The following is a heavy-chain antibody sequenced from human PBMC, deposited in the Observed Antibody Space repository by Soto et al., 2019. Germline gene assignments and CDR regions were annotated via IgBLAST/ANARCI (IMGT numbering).Heavy chain of an antibody. Sequence: QVQLVESGGGVVQPGRSLRLSCAASGFTFSSYAMHWVRQAPGKALEWVAVISYDGSNKYYADSVKGRFTISRDNSKNTLYLHMNSLRAEDTAVYYCARDTMAGWELPIDYWGQGTLVTVSS. V-gene: IGHV3-30-3*01. CDR3: ARDTMAGWELPIDY. CDR2: ISYDGSNK. D-gene: IGHD1-26*01. J-gene: IGHJ4*02. CDR1: GFTFSSYA.